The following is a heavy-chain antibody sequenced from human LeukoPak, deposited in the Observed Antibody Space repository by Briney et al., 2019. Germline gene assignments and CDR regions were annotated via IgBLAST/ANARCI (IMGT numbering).Heavy chain of an antibody. J-gene: IGHJ3*02. V-gene: IGHV4-59*01. Sequence: PSQTLSLTCTVSGGSISSYYWSWIRQPPGKGLEWIGYIYYSGSTNYNPSLKSRVTISVDTSKNQFSLKLSSVTAADTAVYYCARGCSTDAFDIWGQGTMVTVSS. D-gene: IGHD3-10*02. CDR3: ARGCSTDAFDI. CDR2: IYYSGST. CDR1: GGSISSYY.